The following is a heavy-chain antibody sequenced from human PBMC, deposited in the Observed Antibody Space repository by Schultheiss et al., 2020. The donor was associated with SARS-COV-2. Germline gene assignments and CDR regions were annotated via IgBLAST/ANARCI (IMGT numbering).Heavy chain of an antibody. D-gene: IGHD6-13*01. CDR3: ARRRAAAFDY. Sequence: GGSLRLSCAASGFTFSNAWMSWVRQAPGKGLEWVSYISSSGSTIYYADSVKGRFTISRDNSKNTLYLQMGSLRAEDTAVYYCARRRAAAFDYWGQGTLVTVSS. CDR1: GFTFSNAW. CDR2: ISSSGSTI. V-gene: IGHV3-48*01. J-gene: IGHJ4*02.